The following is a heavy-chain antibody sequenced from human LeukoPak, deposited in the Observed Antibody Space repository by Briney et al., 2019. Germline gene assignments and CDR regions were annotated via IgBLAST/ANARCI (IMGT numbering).Heavy chain of an antibody. CDR2: IYPGDSDT. D-gene: IGHD2-2*01. CDR3: ARLYCSSSSCRHPLISDPYMDV. V-gene: IGHV5-51*01. CDR1: GYSFTGYW. Sequence: GESLKISCKGSGYSFTGYWIGWVRQMPGKGLEWMGIIYPGDSDTRETPSFQDQVTIPADKAITTAYLQWSSLKASDTAMYHCARLYCSSSSCRHPLISDPYMDVWGKGTTVTVSS. J-gene: IGHJ6*03.